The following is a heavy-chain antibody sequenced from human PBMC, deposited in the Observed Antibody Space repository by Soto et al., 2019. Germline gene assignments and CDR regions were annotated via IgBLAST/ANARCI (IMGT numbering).Heavy chain of an antibody. V-gene: IGHV1-18*04. J-gene: IGHJ4*02. CDR1: GYSFSSHG. CDR2: ITISTNNP. D-gene: IGHD1-26*01. CDR3: ARPSSYGRYCCFDH. Sequence: QVQLVQSGPEVKKPGASVKVSCKTSGYSFSSHGITWVRQAPGQGLEWMGWITISTNNPNYAQRFQGRVAITADTSTTTAYMELWSLTSDDTAIYYCARPSSYGRYCCFDHWGQGTPVTVSS.